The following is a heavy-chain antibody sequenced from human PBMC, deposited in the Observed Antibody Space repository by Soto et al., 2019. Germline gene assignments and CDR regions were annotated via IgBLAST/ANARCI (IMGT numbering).Heavy chain of an antibody. J-gene: IGHJ4*02. CDR1: GFTFSSYA. D-gene: IGHD2-15*01. Sequence: PGGSLRLSCAASGFTFSSYAMSWVRQAPGKGLEWVSAISGSGGSTYYADSVKGRFTISRDNSKNTLYLQMNSLRAEDTAVYYCAKTIGVVVVAATEIFDYWGQGTLVTVSS. V-gene: IGHV3-23*01. CDR3: AKTIGVVVVAATEIFDY. CDR2: ISGSGGST.